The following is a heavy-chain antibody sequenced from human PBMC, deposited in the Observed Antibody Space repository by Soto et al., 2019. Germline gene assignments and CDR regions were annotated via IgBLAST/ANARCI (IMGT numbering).Heavy chain of an antibody. D-gene: IGHD1-26*01. CDR2: IIPIFGTA. CDR1: GGTFSSYA. J-gene: IGHJ6*02. CDR3: ARGEGFEPPYYYYGMDV. Sequence: QVQLVQSGAEVKKPGSSVKVSCKASGGTFSSYAISWVRQAPGQALEWMRGIIPIFGTANYAQKFQVRVMITADESTSTAYMELSSLRSEDTAVYYCARGEGFEPPYYYYGMDVWGQGTTVTVSS. V-gene: IGHV1-69*01.